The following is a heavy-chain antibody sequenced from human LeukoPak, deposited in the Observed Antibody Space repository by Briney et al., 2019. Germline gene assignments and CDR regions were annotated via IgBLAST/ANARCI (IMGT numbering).Heavy chain of an antibody. CDR1: GFTFSSYG. Sequence: GGSLRLSCAASGFTFSSYGMHWVRQAPGKGLEWVAFIRYDGSNKYYADSMKGRFTISRDNSKNTLYLQMNSLRAEDTAVYYCAKDAAHGSGSYYEPYFDYWGQGTLVTVSS. J-gene: IGHJ4*02. D-gene: IGHD3-10*01. V-gene: IGHV3-30*02. CDR2: IRYDGSNK. CDR3: AKDAAHGSGSYYEPYFDY.